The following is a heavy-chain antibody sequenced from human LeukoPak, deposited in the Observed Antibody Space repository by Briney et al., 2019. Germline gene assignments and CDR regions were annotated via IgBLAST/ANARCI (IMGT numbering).Heavy chain of an antibody. V-gene: IGHV3-48*01. CDR1: GFTFSSYA. CDR2: ISSSSSTI. Sequence: PGGSLRLSCAASGFTFSSYAMSWVRQAPGKGLEWVSYISSSSSTIYYADSVKGRFTISRDNAKNSLYLQMNSLRAEDTAVYYCARDRYYGSGSYYFFDYWGQGTLVTVSS. J-gene: IGHJ4*02. CDR3: ARDRYYGSGSYYFFDY. D-gene: IGHD3-10*01.